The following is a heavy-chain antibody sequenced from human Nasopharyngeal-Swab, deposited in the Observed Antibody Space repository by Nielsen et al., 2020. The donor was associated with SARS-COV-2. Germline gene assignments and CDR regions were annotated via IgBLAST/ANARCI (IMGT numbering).Heavy chain of an antibody. D-gene: IGHD3-3*01. V-gene: IGHV3-7*01. Sequence: EFLKISCAASGFTFSSYWMSWVRQAPGKGLEWVANIKQDGSEKYYVDSVKGRFTISRDNAKNSLYLQMNSLRAEDTAVYYCARDDDFWSGYSNGMDVWGQGTTVTVSS. CDR3: ARDDDFWSGYSNGMDV. CDR1: GFTFSSYW. CDR2: IKQDGSEK. J-gene: IGHJ6*02.